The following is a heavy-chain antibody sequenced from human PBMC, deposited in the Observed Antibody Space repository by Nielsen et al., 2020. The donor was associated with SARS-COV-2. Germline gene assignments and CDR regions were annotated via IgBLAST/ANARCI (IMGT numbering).Heavy chain of an antibody. V-gene: IGHV3-20*04. CDR1: GFTFDDYG. CDR3: ARDSNYYDSSGYSTPFDY. J-gene: IGHJ4*02. CDR2: INWNGGST. Sequence: GGSLRLSCAASGFTFDDYGMSWVRQAPGKGLEWVSGINWNGGSTGYADSVKGRFTISRDNAKNSLYLQMSSLRAEDTAVYYCARDSNYYDSSGYSTPFDYWGQGTLVTVSS. D-gene: IGHD3-22*01.